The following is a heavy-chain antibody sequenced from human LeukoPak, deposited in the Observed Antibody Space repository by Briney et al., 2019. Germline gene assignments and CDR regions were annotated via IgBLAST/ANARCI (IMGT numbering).Heavy chain of an antibody. CDR3: AKDIALDGYCSSTSCFYYYHGMDV. J-gene: IGHJ6*02. V-gene: IGHV3-9*01. CDR1: GFTFDDYA. Sequence: GGSLRLSCAASGFTFDDYAMPWVRQAPGKGLEWVSGISWNSGSIGYADSVKGRFTISRDNAKNSLYQQMNSLRAEDTALYYCAKDIALDGYCSSTSCFYYYHGMDVWGQGTTVTVSS. D-gene: IGHD2-2*01. CDR2: ISWNSGSI.